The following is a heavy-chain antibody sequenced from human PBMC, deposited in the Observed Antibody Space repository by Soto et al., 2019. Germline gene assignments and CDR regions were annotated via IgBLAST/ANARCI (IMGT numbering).Heavy chain of an antibody. CDR2: ISGGGGST. Sequence: GGSLRLSCAVSGFPFSSYVMTWVRQAPGKGLEWVSVISGGGGSTNYADSVKGRFTISRDNSKNTLYLQMNSLRAEDTAVYYCARQYCSSTSCYSPLSGAFDIWGQGTMVTVSS. V-gene: IGHV3-23*01. CDR3: ARQYCSSTSCYSPLSGAFDI. D-gene: IGHD2-2*02. J-gene: IGHJ3*02. CDR1: GFPFSSYV.